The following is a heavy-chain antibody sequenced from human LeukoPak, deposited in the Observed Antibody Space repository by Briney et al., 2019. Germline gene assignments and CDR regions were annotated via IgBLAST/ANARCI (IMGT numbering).Heavy chain of an antibody. J-gene: IGHJ6*02. CDR2: ISSSGT. V-gene: IGHV3-21*01. Sequence: GGSLRLSCSASGFTFSSYSLNWVRQAPGKGLEWVSSISSSGTDYADSVKGRFTVFRDNAKNSLYLQMNSLRVEDTAVYYCARKDYYYYAMDVWGQGTTVTVSS. CDR1: GFTFSSYS. CDR3: ARKDYYYYAMDV.